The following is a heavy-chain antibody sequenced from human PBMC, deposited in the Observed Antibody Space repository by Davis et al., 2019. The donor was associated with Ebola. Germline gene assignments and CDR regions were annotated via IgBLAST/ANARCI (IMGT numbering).Heavy chain of an antibody. D-gene: IGHD5-12*01. Sequence: ASVKVSCKASGYTFTSYGISWVRQAPGQGLEWMGWISAYNGNTNYAQKLQGRVTMTTDTSTSTAYMELRRLRSDDTAVYYCARAPDIVATIGDDAFDIWGQGTMVTVSS. V-gene: IGHV1-18*04. CDR3: ARAPDIVATIGDDAFDI. J-gene: IGHJ3*02. CDR1: GYTFTSYG. CDR2: ISAYNGNT.